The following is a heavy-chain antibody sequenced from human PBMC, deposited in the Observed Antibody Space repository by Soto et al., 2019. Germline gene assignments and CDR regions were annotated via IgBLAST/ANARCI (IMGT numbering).Heavy chain of an antibody. D-gene: IGHD3-3*02. J-gene: IGHJ4*02. CDR2: ISYTGST. Sequence: SETLSLTCTVSGGSLSGSYCSWIRKSPGKSLEWIASISYTGSTTHNPSLKSRVTLSVDTSKNQFSLSLTSVTPADTAAYYCATGGGWLHNSYIRGLYFDYWGQGVLVTVS. CDR1: GGSLSGSY. CDR3: ATGGGWLHNSYIRGLYFDY. V-gene: IGHV4-59*01.